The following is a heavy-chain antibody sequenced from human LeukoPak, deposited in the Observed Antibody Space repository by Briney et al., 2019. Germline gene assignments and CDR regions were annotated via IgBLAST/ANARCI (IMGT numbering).Heavy chain of an antibody. CDR2: IYYSGST. CDR3: ARVRRSWAPGGHFDY. D-gene: IGHD6-13*01. CDR1: GGSISSSSYY. J-gene: IGHJ4*02. V-gene: IGHV4-39*07. Sequence: PSETLSLTCTVSGGSISSSSYYWGWIRQPPGKGLAWIGSIYYSGSTYYNPSLKSRVTISVDTSKNQFSLKLSSVTAADTAVYYCARVRRSWAPGGHFDYWGQGTLVTVSS.